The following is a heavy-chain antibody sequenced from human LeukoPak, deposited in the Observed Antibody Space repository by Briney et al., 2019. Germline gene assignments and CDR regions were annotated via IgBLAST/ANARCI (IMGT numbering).Heavy chain of an antibody. CDR3: TPDDYGDTS. V-gene: IGHV3-15*01. J-gene: IGHJ5*02. D-gene: IGHD4-17*01. CDR1: GFTFSSYS. CDR2: IKSKTDGGTT. Sequence: GGSLRLSCAASGFTFSSYSMNWVRQAPGKGLEWVGRIKSKTDGGTTDYAAPVKGRFIISRDDSKNTLYLQMNSLKTEDTAVYYCTPDDYGDTSWGQGTLVTVSS.